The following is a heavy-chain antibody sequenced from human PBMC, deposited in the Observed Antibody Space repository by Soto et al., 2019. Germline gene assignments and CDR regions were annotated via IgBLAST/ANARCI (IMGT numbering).Heavy chain of an antibody. D-gene: IGHD3-10*01. CDR3: AKRAFYGSGIPNYYGMDV. V-gene: IGHV3-23*01. Sequence: SGGSLRLCCAASGFTFSNYAMTWVRQAPGKGLEWVSVISGTGGGTNNADSAKGRFTTSRDNSKNTLYLQMNSLRAEDTAVYYCAKRAFYGSGIPNYYGMDVWGQGTAVTVSS. CDR2: ISGTGGGT. J-gene: IGHJ6*02. CDR1: GFTFSNYA.